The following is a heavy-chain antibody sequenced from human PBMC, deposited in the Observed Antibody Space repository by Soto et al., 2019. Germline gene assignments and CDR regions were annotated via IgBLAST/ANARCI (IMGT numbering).Heavy chain of an antibody. V-gene: IGHV5-10-1*01. CDR3: ASSSSSWFGSWYYYGMDV. J-gene: IGHJ6*02. D-gene: IGHD6-13*01. CDR1: GYSFTSYW. CDR2: IDPSDSYT. Sequence: RGESLKISCKGSGYSFTSYWISWVRQMPGKGLEWMGRIDPSDSYTNYSPSFQGHVTISADKSISTAYLQWSSLKASDTAMYYCASSSSSWFGSWYYYGMDVWGQGTTVTVSS.